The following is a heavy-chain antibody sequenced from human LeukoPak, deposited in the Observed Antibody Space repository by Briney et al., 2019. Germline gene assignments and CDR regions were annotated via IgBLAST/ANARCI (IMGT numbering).Heavy chain of an antibody. CDR2: ISGYNGNT. V-gene: IGHV1-18*01. Sequence: ASVKVSCKASGYTFTSNGISWVRQAPGQGLEWVGWISGYNGNTNYAQKLQGRVTMTTDTSTSTAYMELRSLRSDDTAVYYCARDQEAYYYDSSAYNYFDYWGQGTLVTVSS. J-gene: IGHJ4*02. D-gene: IGHD3-22*01. CDR3: ARDQEAYYYDSSAYNYFDY. CDR1: GYTFTSNG.